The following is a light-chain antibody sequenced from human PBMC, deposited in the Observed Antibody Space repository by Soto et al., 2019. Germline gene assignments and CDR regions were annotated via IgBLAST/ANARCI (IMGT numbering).Light chain of an antibody. J-gene: IGKJ1*01. Sequence: EIVLTQSPATLSSSPGETATLSCRASQYVGTRLAWYQHKPGQAPRLLIYYTSNRATGIPARFSGSGSGTDFTLTISSLEPEDFAVYYCQQRSNWPRTFGQGTKVDIK. CDR1: QYVGTR. CDR3: QQRSNWPRT. CDR2: YTS. V-gene: IGKV3-11*01.